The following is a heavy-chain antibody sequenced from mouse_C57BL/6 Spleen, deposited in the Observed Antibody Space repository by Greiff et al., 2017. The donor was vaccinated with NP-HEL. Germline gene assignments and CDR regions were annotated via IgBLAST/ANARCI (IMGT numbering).Heavy chain of an antibody. CDR2: INYDGSST. CDR3: ARVYYGSSLYWYFDV. CDR1: GFTFSDYY. J-gene: IGHJ1*03. Sequence: EVKLMESEGGLVQPGSSMKLSCTASGFTFSDYYMAWVRQVPEKGLEWVANINYDGSSTYYLDSLKSRFIISRDNAKNILYLQMSSLKSEDTATYYCARVYYGSSLYWYFDVWGTGTTVTVAS. D-gene: IGHD1-1*01. V-gene: IGHV5-16*01.